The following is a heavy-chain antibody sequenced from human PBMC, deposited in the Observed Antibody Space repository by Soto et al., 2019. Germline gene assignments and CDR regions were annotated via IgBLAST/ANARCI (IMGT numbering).Heavy chain of an antibody. CDR3: TTEGDQLLWLYYFDY. Sequence: GGSLRLSCAASGFTFSNAWMSWVRQAPGKGLEWVGRIKSKTDGGTTDYAAPVKGRFTISRDDSKNTLYLQMNSLKTEDTAVYYCTTEGDQLLWLYYFDYWGQGTLVTVSS. CDR1: GFTFSNAW. V-gene: IGHV3-15*01. J-gene: IGHJ4*02. D-gene: IGHD2-2*01. CDR2: IKSKTDGGTT.